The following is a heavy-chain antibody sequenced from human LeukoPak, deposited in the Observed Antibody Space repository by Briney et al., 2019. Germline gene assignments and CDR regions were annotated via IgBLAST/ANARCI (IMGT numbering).Heavy chain of an antibody. Sequence: PSETLSLTCTVSGGSISSYYWSWIRQPPGKGLEWIEYIYYSGSTNYNPSLKSRVTISVDMSKNQFSLKLSSVTAADTAVYYCARDHFSSSPYFDYWGQGTLVTVSS. J-gene: IGHJ4*02. V-gene: IGHV4-59*01. CDR2: IYYSGST. CDR3: ARDHFSSSPYFDY. D-gene: IGHD6-6*01. CDR1: GGSISSYY.